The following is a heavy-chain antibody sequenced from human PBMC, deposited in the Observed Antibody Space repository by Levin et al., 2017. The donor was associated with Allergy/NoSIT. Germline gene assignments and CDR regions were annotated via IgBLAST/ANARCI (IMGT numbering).Heavy chain of an antibody. CDR1: GFTFSSYS. Sequence: LGESLKISCAASGFTFSSYSMNWVRQAPGKGLEWVSSISSSSSYIYYADSVKGRFTISRDNAKNSLYLQMNSLRAEDTAVYYCARDCCGWYSGQGLVDLPDIWGQGTTVTVSS. V-gene: IGHV3-21*01. J-gene: IGHJ3*02. CDR2: ISSSSSYI. CDR3: ARDCCGWYSGQGLVDLPDI. D-gene: IGHD6-19*01.